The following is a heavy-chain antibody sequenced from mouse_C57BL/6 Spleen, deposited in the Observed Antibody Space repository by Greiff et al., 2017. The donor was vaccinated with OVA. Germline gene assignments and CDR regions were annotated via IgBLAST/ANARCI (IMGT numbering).Heavy chain of an antibody. D-gene: IGHD2-2*01. J-gene: IGHJ2*01. CDR3: ARVGMVTTGFDD. Sequence: EVKLVESGGGLVKPGGSLKLSCAASGFTFSSYAMSWVRQTPEKRLEWVATISDGGSYTYYPENVKGRFTISRDNAKNNLYLQMSHLKSEDTAMYYCARVGMVTTGFDDWGQGTTLTVSS. CDR1: GFTFSSYA. CDR2: ISDGGSYT. V-gene: IGHV5-4*03.